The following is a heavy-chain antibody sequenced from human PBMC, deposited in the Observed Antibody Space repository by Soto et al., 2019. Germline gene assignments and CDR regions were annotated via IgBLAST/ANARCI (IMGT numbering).Heavy chain of an antibody. CDR1: GGSISSGCYY. D-gene: IGHD3-22*01. Sequence: SETLSLTCTVSGGSISSGCYYWSWIRQHPGKGLEWIGYIYYIGSTYYNPSLKSRVTISVDTSKNQFSLKLSSVTAADTAVYYCARVGPRNYYDSSGYYYYFDYWGQGTLVTVSS. CDR2: IYYIGST. CDR3: ARVGPRNYYDSSGYYYYFDY. V-gene: IGHV4-31*03. J-gene: IGHJ4*02.